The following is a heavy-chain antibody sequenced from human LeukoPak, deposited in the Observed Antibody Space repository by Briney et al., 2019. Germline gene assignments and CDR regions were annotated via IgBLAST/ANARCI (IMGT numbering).Heavy chain of an antibody. CDR2: INTKTGSP. V-gene: IGHV7-4-1*02. J-gene: IGHJ4*02. D-gene: IGHD6-19*01. Sequence: GSSVKVSCKASGYTFTNYPMIGVRQAPGGGVEWVGWINTKTGSPTYAQGSTGRFVFSLDTSVSTAYLQISGLKAEDTAVYYCAREGYSRGQGSPCDYWGQGTLVTVSS. CDR3: AREGYSRGQGSPCDY. CDR1: GYTFTNYP.